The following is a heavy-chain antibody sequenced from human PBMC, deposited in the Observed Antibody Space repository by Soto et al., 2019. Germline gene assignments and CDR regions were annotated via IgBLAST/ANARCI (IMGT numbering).Heavy chain of an antibody. V-gene: IGHV3-33*01. Sequence: PGGSLRLSCAASGFTFSSYGMHWVRQAPGKGLEWVAVIWYDGSNKYYADSVKGRFTISRDNSKNTLYLQMNSLRAQDTAVYYCARDSLGYCSRVSCVPMDVWGKGTTVTVSS. D-gene: IGHD2-2*01. CDR2: IWYDGSNK. J-gene: IGHJ6*03. CDR1: GFTFSSYG. CDR3: ARDSLGYCSRVSCVPMDV.